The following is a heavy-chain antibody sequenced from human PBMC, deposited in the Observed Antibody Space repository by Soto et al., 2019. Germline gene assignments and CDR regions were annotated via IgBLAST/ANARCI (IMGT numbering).Heavy chain of an antibody. CDR1: GYTFTTYD. CDR2: MNANSGNT. Sequence: QVQLVQSGAEVKKPGASVKVSCKAFGYTFTTYDINWVRQATGQGLEWMGWMNANSGNTGYAQKFQGRGTMTRDTSISTAYMELSSLTSEDTAVYYCSRRTVAYWYFDLWGRGTLVTVSS. V-gene: IGHV1-8*01. D-gene: IGHD4-4*01. CDR3: SRRTVAYWYFDL. J-gene: IGHJ2*01.